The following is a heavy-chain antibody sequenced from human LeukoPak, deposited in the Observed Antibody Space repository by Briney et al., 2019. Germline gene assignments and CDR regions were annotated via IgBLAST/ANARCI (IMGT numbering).Heavy chain of an antibody. CDR1: GGSFSGYY. D-gene: IGHD3-22*01. J-gene: IGHJ5*02. CDR3: ARVRARITMIVVVTDNWFDP. V-gene: IGHV4-34*01. CDR2: INHSGST. Sequence: SETLSLTCAVYGGSFSGYYWSWIRQPPGKGLEWIGEINHSGSTNYNPSLKSRAIISVDTSKNQFSLKLSSVTAADTAVYYCARVRARITMIVVVTDNWFDPWGQGTLVTVSS.